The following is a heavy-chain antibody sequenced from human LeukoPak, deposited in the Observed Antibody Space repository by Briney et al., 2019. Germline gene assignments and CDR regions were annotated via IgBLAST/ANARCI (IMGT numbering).Heavy chain of an antibody. V-gene: IGHV1-2*02. CDR2: INPNSGGT. CDR3: ARDYYYDSSGSFDY. J-gene: IGHJ4*02. D-gene: IGHD3-22*01. CDR1: GYTLTGYY. Sequence: SVKASCKASGYTLTGYYMHWVRQAPGHGLEWMGWINPNSGGTNYAQTFQGRVTVTRATSISTAYMELSRLRSDDTAVYYCARDYYYDSSGSFDYWGQGTLVTRSS.